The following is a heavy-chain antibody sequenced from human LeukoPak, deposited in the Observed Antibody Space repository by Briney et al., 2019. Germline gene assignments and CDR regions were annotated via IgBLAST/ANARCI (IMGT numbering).Heavy chain of an antibody. CDR2: IYYSGST. D-gene: IGHD2-8*02. J-gene: IGHJ4*02. Sequence: PSETLSLTCTVSGGSISSGGYYWSWIRQHPGTGLEWIAYIYYSGSTYYNPSLKSRVTISVDTSKNQFSLKLSSVTAADTAVYYCARGRGALVTQYYFDYWGQGTLVTVSS. CDR3: ARGRGALVTQYYFDY. V-gene: IGHV4-31*03. CDR1: GGSISSGGYY.